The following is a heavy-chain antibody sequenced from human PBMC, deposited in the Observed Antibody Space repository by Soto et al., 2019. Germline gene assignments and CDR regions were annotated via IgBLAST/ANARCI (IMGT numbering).Heavy chain of an antibody. Sequence: DVQLVESGGGLVQPGRSLRLSCAASGFTFDDYAMHWVRQAPGKGLEWVSGISWHSGSIGYADSVKGRFTISRDNAKNSLYLQMTSLRAEDTGLYYCAKYIGLGSWSSTSCDWGVAFDIWGQGTMVTVSS. D-gene: IGHD2-2*01. CDR1: GFTFDDYA. V-gene: IGHV3-9*01. CDR2: ISWHSGSI. CDR3: AKYIGLGSWSSTSCDWGVAFDI. J-gene: IGHJ3*02.